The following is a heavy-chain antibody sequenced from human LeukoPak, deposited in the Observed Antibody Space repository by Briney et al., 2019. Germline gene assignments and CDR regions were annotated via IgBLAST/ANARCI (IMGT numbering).Heavy chain of an antibody. CDR3: AKDWGSMVRGVSDAFDI. D-gene: IGHD3-10*01. CDR2: ISWNCGSI. V-gene: IGHV3-9*01. J-gene: IGHJ3*02. Sequence: GGSLRLSCAASGFTFDDYAMHWVRQAPGKGLEWVSGISWNCGSIGYADSVKGRFTISRDNAKNSLYLQMNSLRAEDTALYYCAKDWGSMVRGVSDAFDIWGQGTMVTVSS. CDR1: GFTFDDYA.